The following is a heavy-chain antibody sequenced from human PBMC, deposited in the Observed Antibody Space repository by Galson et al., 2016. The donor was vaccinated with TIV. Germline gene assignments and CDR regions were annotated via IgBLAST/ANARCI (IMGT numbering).Heavy chain of an antibody. CDR1: GFSLTTRGVG. J-gene: IGHJ3*02. D-gene: IGHD2-15*01. Sequence: PALVKPTQTLTLTCTFSGFSLTTRGVGVAWIRQPPRKALEWLAFIYWDEDKRYAPPPRNRLTVTKDPSKNQVGLTLTDMDPADTGTYYCAHRETGSRPLDAFDIWGQGTMVTVSS. CDR2: IYWDEDK. CDR3: AHRETGSRPLDAFDI. V-gene: IGHV2-5*05.